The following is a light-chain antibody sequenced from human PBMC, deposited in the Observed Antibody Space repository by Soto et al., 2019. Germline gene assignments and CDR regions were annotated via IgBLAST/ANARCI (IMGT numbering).Light chain of an antibody. CDR1: QSVSSN. CDR2: VAS. V-gene: IGKV3-15*01. CDR3: QHYNDGPLT. Sequence: EIVMTQSPATLSVSPGERATLSCRASQSVSSNLAWYQQKPGQTPKLLIYVASTRATGIPARFSGSGSGTEFTLTISSRQPVDFAVYYYQHYNDGPLTFGGGTNVEFK. J-gene: IGKJ4*01.